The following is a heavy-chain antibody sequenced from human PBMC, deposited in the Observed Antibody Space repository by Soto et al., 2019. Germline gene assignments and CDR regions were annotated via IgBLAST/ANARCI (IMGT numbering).Heavy chain of an antibody. CDR3: AAVGRIAVAGDYFDY. V-gene: IGHV1-58*01. Sequence: SVKVSCKASGFTFTSSAVQWVRQARGQRLEWIGWIVVGSGNTNYAQKFQERVTITRDMSTSTAYMELSSLRSEDTAVYYCAAVGRIAVAGDYFDYWGQGTLVTVSS. CDR2: IVVGSGNT. D-gene: IGHD6-19*01. CDR1: GFTFTSSA. J-gene: IGHJ4*02.